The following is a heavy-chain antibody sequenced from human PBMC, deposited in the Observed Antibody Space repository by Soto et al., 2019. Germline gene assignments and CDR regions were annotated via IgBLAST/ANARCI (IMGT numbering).Heavy chain of an antibody. CDR3: AAAGAAAGTLPPNDY. CDR2: IVVGSGNT. CDR1: GFTFTSSA. Sequence: GASVKVSCKASGFTFTSSAVQWVRQARGQRLEWIGWIVVGSGNTNYAQKFQERVTITRDMSTSTAYMELSSLRSEDTAVYYCAAAGAAAGTLPPNDYWGQGTLVTVSS. D-gene: IGHD6-13*01. J-gene: IGHJ4*02. V-gene: IGHV1-58*01.